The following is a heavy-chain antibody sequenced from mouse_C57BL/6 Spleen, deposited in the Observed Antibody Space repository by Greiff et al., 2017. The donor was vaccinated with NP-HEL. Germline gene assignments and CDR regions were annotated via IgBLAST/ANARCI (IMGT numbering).Heavy chain of an antibody. CDR3: ARSGPRSNYCAMDY. CDR2: IDPSDSYT. D-gene: IGHD2-5*01. CDR1: GYTFTSYW. Sequence: QVQLQQPGAELVRPGTSVKLSCKASGYTFTSYWMHWVKQRPGQGLEWIGVIDPSDSYTNYNQKFKGKATLTVDTSSSTAYMQLRSLTAEDSAVYYCARSGPRSNYCAMDYWGQGTSVTVSS. J-gene: IGHJ4*01. V-gene: IGHV1-59*01.